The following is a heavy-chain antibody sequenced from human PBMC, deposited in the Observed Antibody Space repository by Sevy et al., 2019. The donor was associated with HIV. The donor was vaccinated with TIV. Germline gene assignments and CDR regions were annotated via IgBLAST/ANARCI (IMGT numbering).Heavy chain of an antibody. D-gene: IGHD3-3*01. V-gene: IGHV3-23*01. CDR3: AKAGYDFWSGYLYYYYGMDV. Sequence: GGSLRLSCTASGLTVSNDYVNWVRQAPGKGLEWVSAISGSGGSTYYADSVKGRFTISRDNSKNTLYLQMNSLRAEDTAVYYCAKAGYDFWSGYLYYYYGMDVWGQGTTVTVSS. CDR2: ISGSGGST. CDR1: GLTVSNDY. J-gene: IGHJ6*02.